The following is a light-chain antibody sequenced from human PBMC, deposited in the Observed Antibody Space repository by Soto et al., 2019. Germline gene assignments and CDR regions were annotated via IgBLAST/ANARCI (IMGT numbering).Light chain of an antibody. V-gene: IGLV2-14*01. CDR3: SSYTSSTTWV. J-gene: IGLJ3*02. CDR1: SSDVGAYNY. Sequence: QSALTQPASVSGSPGQSITISCTGTSSDVGAYNYVSWYQQHPGKATKLMIYDVSNRPSGVSNRFSGSKFGNTASLTISGLQAEDEADYYCSSYTSSTTWVFGGGTKLTVL. CDR2: DVS.